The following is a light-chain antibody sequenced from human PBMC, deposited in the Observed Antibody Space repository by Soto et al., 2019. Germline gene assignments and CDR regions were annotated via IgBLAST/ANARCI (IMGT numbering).Light chain of an antibody. CDR3: QQYGSSPWT. J-gene: IGKJ1*01. CDR1: QSVSSSY. CDR2: GAS. V-gene: IGKV3-20*01. Sequence: GALFMSKGERATLSCRASQSVSSSYLAWYQQKPGQAPRPLIYGASSRAIGIPDRFSGGGSGTDFTLTISRLEPEDFAVYYCQQYGSSPWTFGQGTKVDIK.